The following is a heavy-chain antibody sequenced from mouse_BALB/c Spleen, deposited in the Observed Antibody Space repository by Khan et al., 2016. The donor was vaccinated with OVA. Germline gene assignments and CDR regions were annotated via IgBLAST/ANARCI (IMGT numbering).Heavy chain of an antibody. Sequence: EVQGVESGGGLVRPGGSLKLSCAASGFSFSSYSMSWVRQTPEKRLQWVATISSGGSYTYYPDSVRGRFPISRDNANNTLSLQMSSLKSEDTAMYYCARQRGYYGSNPYFDYWGQGTTLTVSS. CDR1: GFSFSSYS. CDR3: ARQRGYYGSNPYFDY. D-gene: IGHD1-1*01. CDR2: ISSGGSYT. V-gene: IGHV5-9-3*01. J-gene: IGHJ2*01.